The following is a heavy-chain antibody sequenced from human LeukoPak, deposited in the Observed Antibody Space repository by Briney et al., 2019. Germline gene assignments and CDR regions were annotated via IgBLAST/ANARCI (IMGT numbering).Heavy chain of an antibody. CDR2: ISAYNGNT. CDR1: GYTFTSYG. J-gene: IGHJ4*02. V-gene: IGHV1-18*01. D-gene: IGHD4-17*01. Sequence: ASVKVSCKASGYTFTSYGISWVRQAPGQGLEWIGWISAYNGNTNYAQKLQGRVTMTTDTSTSTAYMELRSLRSDDTAVYYCARSRTLTTVTTLGYWGQGTLVTVSS. CDR3: ARSRTLTTVTTLGY.